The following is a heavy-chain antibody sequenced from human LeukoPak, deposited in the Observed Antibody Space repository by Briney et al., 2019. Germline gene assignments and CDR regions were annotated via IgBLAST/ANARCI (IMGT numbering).Heavy chain of an antibody. CDR3: ARERSIAILDY. D-gene: IGHD6-6*01. J-gene: IGHJ4*02. CDR2: IYYSGST. V-gene: IGHV4-59*01. CDR1: GGSISSYY. Sequence: SETLSLTCTVSGGSISSYYWSWIRQPPGKGLEWIGYIYYSGSTNYNPSLKSRVTISVDTSKNQFSLKLSSVTAADTAVYYCARERSIAILDYWGQGTLLTVSS.